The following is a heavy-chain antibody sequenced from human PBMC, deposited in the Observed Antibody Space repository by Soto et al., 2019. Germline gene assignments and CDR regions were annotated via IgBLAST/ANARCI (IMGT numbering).Heavy chain of an antibody. CDR3: AKTLLYASVTFSPAGDAFDI. CDR2: ISWNSGSK. V-gene: IGHV3-9*01. J-gene: IGHJ3*02. Sequence: EVQLVESGGGLVQPGRSLRLSCAASGFTFDDYGMHWVRQAPGKGLEWVSGISWNSGSKGYADSVKGRFAISRDNAKNSLYLQMNSLRAEDTALYYCAKTLLYASVTFSPAGDAFDIWGQGTMVTVSS. D-gene: IGHD3-10*01. CDR1: GFTFDDYG.